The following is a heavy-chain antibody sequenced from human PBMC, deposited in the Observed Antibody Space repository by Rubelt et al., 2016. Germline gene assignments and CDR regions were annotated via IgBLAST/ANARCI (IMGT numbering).Heavy chain of an antibody. Sequence: VQLVQSGAEVKKPGASVKVSCKASGYTFTGYYIHWVRQAPGQGLEWMGWINPKGGGTNHAQKIRGRVTMTRETAISTAYMDLGRLTSDDTAIYYCARCLRPADYWGQGTLVTVSS. CDR1: GYTFTGYY. V-gene: IGHV1-2*02. J-gene: IGHJ4*02. D-gene: IGHD5/OR15-5a*01. CDR3: ARCLRPADY. CDR2: INPKGGGT.